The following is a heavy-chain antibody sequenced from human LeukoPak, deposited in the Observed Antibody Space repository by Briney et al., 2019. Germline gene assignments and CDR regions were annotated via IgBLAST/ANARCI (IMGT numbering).Heavy chain of an antibody. CDR2: MNPNNGNT. D-gene: IGHD5-24*01. J-gene: IGHJ4*02. V-gene: IGHV1-8*01. CDR1: GYTFTNYD. Sequence: ASVEVSCKASGYTFTNYDINWVRQATGQGLEWMGSMNPNNGNTGYAQKFQGRVTMTRETSISTAYMALSSLTSEDTAVYYCVAMARWGQGTLVTVSS. CDR3: VAMAR.